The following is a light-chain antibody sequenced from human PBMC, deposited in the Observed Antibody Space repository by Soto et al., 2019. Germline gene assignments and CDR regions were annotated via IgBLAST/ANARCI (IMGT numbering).Light chain of an antibody. CDR2: GAS. CDR1: QSISSRY. Sequence: ESALTQSPGTLSLSPGERATLSCRTSQSISSRYLAWYQQKPGQAPRLLIYGASTRATGIPDMFSGIGSGTEFTLTISRLEPEDFAVYYCQQYTTSPPIYTFGQGTKLEVK. V-gene: IGKV3-20*01. J-gene: IGKJ2*01. CDR3: QQYTTSPPIYT.